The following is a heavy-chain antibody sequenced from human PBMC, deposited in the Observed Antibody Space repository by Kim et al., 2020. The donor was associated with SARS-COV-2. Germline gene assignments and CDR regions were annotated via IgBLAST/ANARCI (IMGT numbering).Heavy chain of an antibody. J-gene: IGHJ4*02. CDR3: AKVEYYGSGSYREAYFDY. V-gene: IGHV3-9*01. Sequence: KGRFTISRDNAKNSLYLQMNSLRAEDTALYYCAKVEYYGSGSYREAYFDYWGQGTLVTVSS. D-gene: IGHD3-10*01.